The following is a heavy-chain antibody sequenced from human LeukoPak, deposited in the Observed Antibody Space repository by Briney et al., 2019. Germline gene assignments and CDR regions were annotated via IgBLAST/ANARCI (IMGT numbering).Heavy chain of an antibody. J-gene: IGHJ4*02. CDR1: GFTFSSYS. D-gene: IGHD6-19*01. CDR3: SGYSSGWTYYFDY. Sequence: GGSLRLSCAASGFTFSSYSMNRVRQAPGKGLEWVSSISSSSSYIYYADSVKGRFTISRDNAKNSLYLQMNSLRAEDTAVYYCSGYSSGWTYYFDYWGQGTLVTVSS. V-gene: IGHV3-21*01. CDR2: ISSSSSYI.